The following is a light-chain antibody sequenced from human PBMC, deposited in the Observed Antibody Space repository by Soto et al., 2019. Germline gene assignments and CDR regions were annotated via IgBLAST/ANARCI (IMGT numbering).Light chain of an antibody. V-gene: IGKV1-27*01. CDR2: AAS. Sequence: DIAMTQSPSSLSASVGDRVSISCRASQGISKYLAWYQQKPGKVPKVLIYAASTLQSGVPSRFSGSGSGTDFTLTISSLQPDDVATYYCQKCNSSPLTFGGGTKVEIK. J-gene: IGKJ4*01. CDR3: QKCNSSPLT. CDR1: QGISKY.